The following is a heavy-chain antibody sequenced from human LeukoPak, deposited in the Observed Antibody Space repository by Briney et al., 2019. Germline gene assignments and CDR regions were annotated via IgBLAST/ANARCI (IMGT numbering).Heavy chain of an antibody. D-gene: IGHD3-10*01. J-gene: IGHJ3*02. V-gene: IGHV1-18*01. Sequence: ASVKVSCKASGHTFTNNGISWVRQAPGQGLEWMGWTSGYNGKTKNAQKLQGRVTMTTDTSKSTAYMELRNLRFDDTAVYYCARRVRSTGRGPNVERPNDAFDSWGQGTMVTVSS. CDR3: ARRVRSTGRGPNVERPNDAFDS. CDR1: GHTFTNNG. CDR2: TSGYNGKT.